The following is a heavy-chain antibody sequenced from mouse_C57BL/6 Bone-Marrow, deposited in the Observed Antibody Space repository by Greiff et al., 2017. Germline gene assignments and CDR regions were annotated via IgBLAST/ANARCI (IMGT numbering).Heavy chain of an antibody. CDR1: GYSITSGYY. CDR2: ISYDGSN. CDR3: ARDGDSSGYFAY. V-gene: IGHV3-6*01. D-gene: IGHD3-2*02. Sequence: EVKLMESGPGLVKPSQPLSLTCSVTGYSITSGYYWNWIRQFPGNKLEWMGYISYDGSNNYNPSLKNRISITRDTSKNQFFLKLNSVTTEDTATYDCARDGDSSGYFAYWGQGTLVTVSA. J-gene: IGHJ3*01.